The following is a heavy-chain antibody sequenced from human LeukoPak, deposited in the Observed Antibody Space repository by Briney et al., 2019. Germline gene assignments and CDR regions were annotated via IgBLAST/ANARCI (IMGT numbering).Heavy chain of an antibody. V-gene: IGHV3-9*01. Sequence: PGRSLRLSCAASGFTFDDYAMHWVRQAPGKGLEWVSGISWNSGSIGYADSVKGRFTISRDNAKNSLYLQMNSLRAEDTALYYCAKAPNRMGYFDYWGQGTLVTVSS. D-gene: IGHD1-14*01. J-gene: IGHJ4*02. CDR3: AKAPNRMGYFDY. CDR1: GFTFDDYA. CDR2: ISWNSGSI.